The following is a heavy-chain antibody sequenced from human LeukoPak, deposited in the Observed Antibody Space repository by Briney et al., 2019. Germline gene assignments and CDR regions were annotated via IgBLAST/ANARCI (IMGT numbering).Heavy chain of an antibody. J-gene: IGHJ4*02. V-gene: IGHV5-51*01. D-gene: IGHD3-9*01. CDR2: LYPGDSDT. Sequence: GESLKISCKGSGYRFTSYWMGWVRQMPGKGVEWMGNLYPGDSDTRYGPSFQGQVTISADKSISTAYRQWSSLKASDTAMYYCARSSYFDWPKIVVYWGQGTLVTVSS. CDR1: GYRFTSYW. CDR3: ARSSYFDWPKIVVY.